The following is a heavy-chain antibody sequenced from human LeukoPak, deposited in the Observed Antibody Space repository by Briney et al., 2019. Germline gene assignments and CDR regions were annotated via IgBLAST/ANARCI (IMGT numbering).Heavy chain of an antibody. J-gene: IGHJ4*02. CDR1: GFTVSSNY. Sequence: GGSLRLSCAASGFTVSSNYMSWVRQAPGKGLEWVSAISGSGGSTYYADSVKGRFTISRDNSKNTLYLQMNSLRAEDTAVYYCAKYDLTYYFDYWGQGTLVTVSS. V-gene: IGHV3-23*01. CDR2: ISGSGGST. CDR3: AKYDLTYYFDY. D-gene: IGHD3-3*01.